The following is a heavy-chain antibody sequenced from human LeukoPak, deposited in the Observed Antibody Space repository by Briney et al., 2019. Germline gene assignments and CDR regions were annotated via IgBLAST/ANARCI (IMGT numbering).Heavy chain of an antibody. CDR2: IWYEGSNE. J-gene: IGHJ4*02. CDR3: ARDMWGVHGYDYGYNFDS. D-gene: IGHD3-10*01. Sequence: GRSLRLSCAVSGFTLNNYGMHWVRQAPGKGLEWVSVIWYEGSNENYADAVRGRFTISRDTSKNTLYLQMDNLRVEDTAVYYCARDMWGVHGYDYGYNFDSWGQGTLVIVSS. V-gene: IGHV3-33*01. CDR1: GFTLNNYG.